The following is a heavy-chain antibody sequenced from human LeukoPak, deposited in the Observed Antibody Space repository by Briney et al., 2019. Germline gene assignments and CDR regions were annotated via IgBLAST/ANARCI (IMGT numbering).Heavy chain of an antibody. V-gene: IGHV3-11*04. Sequence: LSLTCAVYGGSFSGYYWSWIRQPPGKGLEWLSYISSSGSTIYYADSVKGRFTISRDNAKNSLYLQMNSLRAEDTAVYYCARGRFLADWGQGTLVTVSS. CDR3: ARGRFLAD. J-gene: IGHJ4*02. D-gene: IGHD2-21*01. CDR2: ISSSGSTI. CDR1: GGSFSGYY.